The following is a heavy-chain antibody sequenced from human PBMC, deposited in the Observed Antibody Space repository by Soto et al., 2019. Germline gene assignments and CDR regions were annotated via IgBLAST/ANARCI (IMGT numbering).Heavy chain of an antibody. CDR2: IWYDGSNK. CDR3: ARDLYTAMANWFDP. J-gene: IGHJ5*02. Sequence: GGALRLSCEASGFTFSSYGIHWVRQAPGKGLEWVAVIWYDGSNKYYADSVKGRFTISRDNSKNTLYLQMNSLRAEDTAVYYCARDLYTAMANWFDPWGQGTLVTAPQ. V-gene: IGHV3-33*01. CDR1: GFTFSSYG. D-gene: IGHD5-18*01.